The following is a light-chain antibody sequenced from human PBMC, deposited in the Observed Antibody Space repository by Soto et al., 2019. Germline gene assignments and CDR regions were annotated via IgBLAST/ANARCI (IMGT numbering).Light chain of an antibody. J-gene: IGLJ1*01. CDR2: DVS. CDR1: SSDVGGYNY. V-gene: IGLV2-14*03. Sequence: QSVLTQPASVSGSPGQSITISCTGTSSDVGGYNYVSWYQHHPGKAPRRMIHDVSNRPSGVSNRFSGSKSGNTASLTISGLQAEDEADYYCSSYIPNNSTYVFGTGTKATVL. CDR3: SSYIPNNSTYV.